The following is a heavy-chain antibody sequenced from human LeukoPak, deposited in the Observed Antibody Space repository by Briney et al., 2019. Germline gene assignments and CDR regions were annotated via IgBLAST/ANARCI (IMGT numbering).Heavy chain of an antibody. V-gene: IGHV4-4*08. CDR1: GGSFSGYY. CDR3: ARGSSNYVVWFDP. D-gene: IGHD4-11*01. CDR2: IYTSGST. Sequence: PSETLSLTCAVYGGSFSGYYWSWIRQPPGKGLEWIGRIYTSGSTNYNPSLKSRVTISVDTSKNQFSLKLSSVTAADTAVYYCARGSSNYVVWFDPWGQGTLVTVSS. J-gene: IGHJ5*02.